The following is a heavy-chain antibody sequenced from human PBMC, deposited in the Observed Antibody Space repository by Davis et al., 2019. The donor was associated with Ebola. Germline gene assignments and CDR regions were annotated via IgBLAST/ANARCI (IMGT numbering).Heavy chain of an antibody. J-gene: IGHJ4*02. CDR2: ISGSGGST. Sequence: GESLKISCAASGFTFSSYAMSWVRQAPGKGLEWVSAISGSGGSTYYADSVKGRFTISRDNSKNPLYLQMNSLRAEDTAVYYCAKVGIITGTTFTFGGVHYYFDYWGQGTLVTVSS. CDR1: GFTFSSYA. D-gene: IGHD1-20*01. V-gene: IGHV3-23*01. CDR3: AKVGIITGTTFTFGGVHYYFDY.